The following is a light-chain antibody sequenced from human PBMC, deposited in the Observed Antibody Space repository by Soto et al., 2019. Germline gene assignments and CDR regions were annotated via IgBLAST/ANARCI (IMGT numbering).Light chain of an antibody. Sequence: DIQMTQSPSTLSASVGDRVTITCRASQSISSWLAWYQQKPGKAPKLLIYDASSLESGVPSRFSGSGSGTEFTLTISSLXPDDFATYYCQQYNSXPYTFGQGTKLEIK. CDR2: DAS. J-gene: IGKJ2*01. CDR3: QQYNSXPYT. CDR1: QSISSW. V-gene: IGKV1-5*01.